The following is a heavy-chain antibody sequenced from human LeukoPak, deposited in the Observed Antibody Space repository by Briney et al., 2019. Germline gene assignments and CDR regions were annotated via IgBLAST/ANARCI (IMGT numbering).Heavy chain of an antibody. D-gene: IGHD3-10*01. CDR2: INHSGST. Sequence: SETLSLTCAVYGGSFSGYYWSWIRQPPGKGLEWIGEINHSGSTTYNPSLKSRVTISVDTSKNQFSLKLSSVTAADTAVYYCARLVRYYGSGSYPAPYYYYMDVWGKGTTVTVSS. J-gene: IGHJ6*03. V-gene: IGHV4-34*01. CDR1: GGSFSGYY. CDR3: ARLVRYYGSGSYPAPYYYYMDV.